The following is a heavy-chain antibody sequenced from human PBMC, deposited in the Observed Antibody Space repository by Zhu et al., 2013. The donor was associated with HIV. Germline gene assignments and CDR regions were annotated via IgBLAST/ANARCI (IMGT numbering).Heavy chain of an antibody. D-gene: IGHD3-3*01. CDR1: GGTFSSYA. V-gene: IGHV1-69*01. J-gene: IGHJ5*02. Sequence: QVQLVQSGAEVKKPGSSVKVSCKASGGTFSSYAISWVRQAPGQGLEWMGGIIPIFGTANYAQKFQGRVTITADESTSTAYMELSSLRSEDTAVYYCARDVLRFLEWSGNNWFDPWATEPSSTVSS. CDR2: IIPIFGTA. CDR3: ARDVLRFLEWSGNNWFDP.